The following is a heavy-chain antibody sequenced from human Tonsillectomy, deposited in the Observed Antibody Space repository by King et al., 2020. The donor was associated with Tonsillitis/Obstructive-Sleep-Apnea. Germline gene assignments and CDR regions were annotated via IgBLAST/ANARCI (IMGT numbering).Heavy chain of an antibody. V-gene: IGHV1-2*06. Sequence: VQLVESGAEVKKPGASVKVSCEASGYTFTGYYMHWVRQAPGQGLEWMGRIDPNSGGTNYAQTFQGSVTMTRDTSISTAYMELSRLRTDDTAVYYCAREGGSRYDLYYMDVWGKGTTVTVSS. CDR3: AREGGSRYDLYYMDV. CDR1: GYTFTGYY. J-gene: IGHJ6*03. CDR2: IDPNSGGT. D-gene: IGHD1-1*01.